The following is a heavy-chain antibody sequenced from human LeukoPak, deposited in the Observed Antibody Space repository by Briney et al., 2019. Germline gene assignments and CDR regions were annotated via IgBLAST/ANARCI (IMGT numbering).Heavy chain of an antibody. D-gene: IGHD3-22*01. Sequence: SETLSLTCTVSGGSISSSSYYWGWIRQPPGKGLEWIGSIYYSGSTYYNPSLKSRVTISVDTSKNQFSLKLSSVTAADAAVYYCAREFYYDSNDYWGQGTLVTVSS. CDR2: IYYSGST. CDR1: GGSISSSSYY. J-gene: IGHJ4*02. V-gene: IGHV4-39*07. CDR3: AREFYYDSNDY.